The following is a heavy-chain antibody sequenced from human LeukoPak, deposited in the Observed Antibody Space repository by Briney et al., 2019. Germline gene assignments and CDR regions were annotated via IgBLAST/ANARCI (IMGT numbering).Heavy chain of an antibody. CDR3: AKDDSGYSYGYAGPGDY. J-gene: IGHJ4*02. V-gene: IGHV3-7*01. Sequence: GGSLRLSCAASGFTFSSYWMSWVPQAPGEGLEWVANIKQDGSEKYYVDSVKGRFTISRDNAKNSLYLQMNSLRAEDTAVYYCAKDDSGYSYGYAGPGDYWGQGTLVTVSS. CDR1: GFTFSSYW. D-gene: IGHD5-18*01. CDR2: IKQDGSEK.